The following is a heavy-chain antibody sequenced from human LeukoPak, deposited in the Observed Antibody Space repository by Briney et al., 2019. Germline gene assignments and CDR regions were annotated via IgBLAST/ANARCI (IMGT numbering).Heavy chain of an antibody. Sequence: ASVKVSCKTSGYTFTSYGITWVRQAPGQGLEWMGWISAYNGKTNYAQKLQGRVTMTTDTSTSTAYMELRSLRSDDTAVYYCARAGGILWSGRNYFDYWGQGTLVTVSS. CDR2: ISAYNGKT. V-gene: IGHV1-18*01. J-gene: IGHJ4*02. CDR1: GYTFTSYG. D-gene: IGHD3-3*01. CDR3: ARAGGILWSGRNYFDY.